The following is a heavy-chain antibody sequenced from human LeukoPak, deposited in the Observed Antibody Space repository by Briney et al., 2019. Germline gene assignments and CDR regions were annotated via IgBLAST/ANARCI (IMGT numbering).Heavy chain of an antibody. CDR1: GFTFSDYY. J-gene: IGHJ4*02. Sequence: GRSLRLSCAASGFTFSDYYMSWIRQAPGKGLECVSYISSSGNTTYYSDPVRGRFTISRDNAKNSLHLQMNSLRAEDTAVYYCARDGGSSWYFDYWGQGTLATVSS. D-gene: IGHD6-13*01. CDR3: ARDGGSSWYFDY. CDR2: ISSSGNTT. V-gene: IGHV3-11*04.